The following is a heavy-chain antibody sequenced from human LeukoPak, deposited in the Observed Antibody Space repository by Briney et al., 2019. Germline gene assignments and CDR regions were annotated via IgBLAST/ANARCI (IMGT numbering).Heavy chain of an antibody. Sequence: ASVKVSRKASGYTFTSYDINWVRQATGQGLEWMGWMNPNSGNTGYAQKFQGRVTMTRNTSISTAYMELSSLRSEDTAVYYCARGAVGNFWSGYPSYYYGMDVWGQGTTVTVSS. CDR3: ARGAVGNFWSGYPSYYYGMDV. V-gene: IGHV1-8*01. CDR1: GYTFTSYD. CDR2: MNPNSGNT. D-gene: IGHD3-3*01. J-gene: IGHJ6*02.